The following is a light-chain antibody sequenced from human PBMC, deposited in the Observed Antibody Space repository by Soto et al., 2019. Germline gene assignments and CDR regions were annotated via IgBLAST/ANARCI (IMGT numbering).Light chain of an antibody. Sequence: EIVVTQSPATLSLSPGERATLSCRASQSVRSYLAWYQQKPGQAPRLLIYDASNRATGIPARFSGSGSGTDFHLTIRSLEHQERVVYYCQPRGSCPPFHXGGGTNV. J-gene: IGKJ4*01. V-gene: IGKV3-11*01. CDR3: QPRGSCPPFH. CDR1: QSVRSY. CDR2: DAS.